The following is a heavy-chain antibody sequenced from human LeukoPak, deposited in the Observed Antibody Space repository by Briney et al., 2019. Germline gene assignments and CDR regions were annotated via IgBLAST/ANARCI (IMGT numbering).Heavy chain of an antibody. V-gene: IGHV3-30*02. CDR1: GFTFSSYG. D-gene: IGHD2-15*01. CDR2: IWYDGSNK. Sequence: PGGSLRLSWAASGFTFSSYGMHWVRQAPGKGLEWVAVIWYDGSNKYYADSVKGRFTISRDNSKNTLYLQMNSLRAEDTAVYYCAKAHEVVVVAATFALDPYGMDVWGQGTTVTVSS. J-gene: IGHJ6*02. CDR3: AKAHEVVVVAATFALDPYGMDV.